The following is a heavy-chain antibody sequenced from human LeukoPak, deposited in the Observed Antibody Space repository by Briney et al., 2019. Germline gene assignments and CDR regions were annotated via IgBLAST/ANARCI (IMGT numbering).Heavy chain of an antibody. CDR3: AREISAAGGGSDF. J-gene: IGHJ4*02. D-gene: IGHD6-25*01. Sequence: GGSLRLSCAASGFILRDFWMAWVRQAPRKGLEWVANIKQDGSEKYYLDSVKGRFTISRDNAKNSLYLQMNSLRAEDTALYYCAREISAAGGGSDFWGQGTLVTVSS. CDR1: GFILRDFW. V-gene: IGHV3-7*01. CDR2: IKQDGSEK.